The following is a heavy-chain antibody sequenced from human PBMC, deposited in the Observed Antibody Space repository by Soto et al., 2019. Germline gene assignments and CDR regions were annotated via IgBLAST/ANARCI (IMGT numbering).Heavy chain of an antibody. CDR2: IYPKEDSA. V-gene: IGHV1-18*01. D-gene: IGHD5-12*01. J-gene: IGHJ4*02. CDR1: GYIFKNYG. CDR3: ARDSDYDIDY. Sequence: QVQLVQSEAEVQKPGASVKVSCKTSGYIFKNYGISWVRQAPGQGLEWLGWIYPKEDSANIAQNFQGRVTLTTATTTSTAYIELMMMRFDESAVYFWARDSDYDIDYWGQGTLVTVSS.